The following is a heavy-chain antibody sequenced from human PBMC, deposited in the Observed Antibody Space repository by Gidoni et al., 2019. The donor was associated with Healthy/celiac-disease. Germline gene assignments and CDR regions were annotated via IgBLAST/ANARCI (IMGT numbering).Heavy chain of an antibody. D-gene: IGHD1-26*01. J-gene: IGHJ2*01. Sequence: QVQLVESGGGVVQPGGSLRLSCSASGFPFSSYGMHWVRQAPGKGLEWVAVIWYDGSNKYYADSVKGRFTISRDNSKNTLYLQMNSLRAEDTAVYYCARDQGWELNWYFDLWGRGTLVTVSS. CDR2: IWYDGSNK. CDR3: ARDQGWELNWYFDL. CDR1: GFPFSSYG. V-gene: IGHV3-33*01.